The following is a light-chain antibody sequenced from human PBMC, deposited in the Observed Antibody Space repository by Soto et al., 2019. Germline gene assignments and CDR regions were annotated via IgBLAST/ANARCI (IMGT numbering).Light chain of an antibody. CDR3: QQSFSTLFT. Sequence: DIQMTQSPSSLSAYVGDRVTITCRSSQSISTYVNWYQQKPGKAPKLLISASSNLQSGVPSRFSGSGSGTAFTLIISSLQPEDFATYYCQQSFSTLFTFGQGTKLEIK. V-gene: IGKV1-39*01. J-gene: IGKJ2*01. CDR1: QSISTY. CDR2: ASS.